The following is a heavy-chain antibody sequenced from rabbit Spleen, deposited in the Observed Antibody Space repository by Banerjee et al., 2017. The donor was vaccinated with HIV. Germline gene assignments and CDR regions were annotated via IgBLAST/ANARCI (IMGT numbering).Heavy chain of an antibody. CDR1: GFDFSSTYY. V-gene: IGHV1S47*01. Sequence: QEQLVESGGGLVQPEGSLTLTCKAAGFDFSSTYYMCWVRQAPGKGPEWIACIYNGDGSTYYTSWVNGRFTISRSTSLNTVTLRMTSLTAADTATYFCARGSALMTMVITGYYLTLWGPGTLVTVS. D-gene: IGHD2-1*01. CDR2: IYNGDGST. CDR3: ARGSALMTMVITGYYLTL. J-gene: IGHJ4*01.